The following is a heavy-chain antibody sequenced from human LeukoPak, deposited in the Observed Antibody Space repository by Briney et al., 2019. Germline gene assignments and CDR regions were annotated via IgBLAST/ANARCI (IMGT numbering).Heavy chain of an antibody. J-gene: IGHJ4*02. CDR3: AREPYYDFWSGFDY. V-gene: IGHV1-18*01. D-gene: IGHD3-3*01. CDR1: GYTFTSYG. Sequence: ASVKVSCKASGYTFTSYGISWVRQAPGQGLEWMGWISAYNGNTNYAQKLQGRVTMTTDTSTSTAYMELRSLRSDDTAVYYCAREPYYDFWSGFDYWGQGTLVTVSS. CDR2: ISAYNGNT.